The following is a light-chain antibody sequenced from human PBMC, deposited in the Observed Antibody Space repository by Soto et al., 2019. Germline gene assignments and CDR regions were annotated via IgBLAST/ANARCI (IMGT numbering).Light chain of an antibody. Sequence: EIVLTQSPATLYLSPGDRATLSCRASQSVDWYVAWYQQKPGQAPRLLIYDALKRATGTPDRFSGSGSGTDFTLTISRLEPEDFAVYYCHHYGRSPWTFGQGTKVDIK. CDR1: QSVDWY. V-gene: IGKV3-11*01. CDR2: DAL. J-gene: IGKJ1*01. CDR3: HHYGRSPWT.